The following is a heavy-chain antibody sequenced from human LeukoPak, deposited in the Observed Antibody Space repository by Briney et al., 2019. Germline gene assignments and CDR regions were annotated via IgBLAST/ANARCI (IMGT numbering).Heavy chain of an antibody. CDR1: GFIFSGYA. CDR3: AYCSSTSCTYYYYYYMDV. D-gene: IGHD2-2*01. CDR2: ISHDGNKK. Sequence: PGGSLRLSCAASGFIFSGYAMHWVRQAPGKGLEWVAVISHDGNKKYYADSVKGRFTISRDNSKNTLYLQMNSLRAEDTAVYYCAYCSSTSCTYYYYYYMDVWGKGTTVTVSS. V-gene: IGHV3-30-3*01. J-gene: IGHJ6*03.